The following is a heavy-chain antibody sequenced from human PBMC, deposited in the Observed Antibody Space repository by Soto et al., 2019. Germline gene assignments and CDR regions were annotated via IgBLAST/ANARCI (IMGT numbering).Heavy chain of an antibody. D-gene: IGHD4-17*01. Sequence: GGSLRLSWAAAGFTCGSYWRHWVRQAPGKGLVWVSRINSDGSSTSYADSVKGRVTMTRNTSISTAYMELSSLRSEDTAVYYCARGRKSLRPPTYYFDYWGQGTLVTVSS. J-gene: IGHJ4*02. CDR3: ARGRKSLRPPTYYFDY. CDR1: GFTCGSYW. V-gene: IGHV3-74*01. CDR2: INSDGSST.